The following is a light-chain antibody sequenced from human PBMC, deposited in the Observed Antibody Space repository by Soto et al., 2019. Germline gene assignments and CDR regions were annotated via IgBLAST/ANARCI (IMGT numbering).Light chain of an antibody. CDR2: DVS. V-gene: IGLV2-14*03. J-gene: IGLJ2*01. CDR3: SSYTSSSTVV. Sequence: QSVLTQPASVSGSPGQSITISCTGTSSDVGGYNYVSWYQQHPGKAPKLMIYDVSNRPSGVSNRFSGSKSVNTASLTIPGLQAEDEADYYCSSYTSSSTVVFGGGTKLTVL. CDR1: SSDVGGYNY.